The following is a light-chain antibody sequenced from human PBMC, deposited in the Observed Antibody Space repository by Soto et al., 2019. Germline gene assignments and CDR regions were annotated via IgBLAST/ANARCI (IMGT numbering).Light chain of an antibody. CDR3: SSYTTSSTLI. J-gene: IGLJ2*01. CDR2: DVT. V-gene: IGLV2-14*03. CDR1: NSDVGRYKL. Sequence: QSALTQPASVSGSPGQSITISCTGTNSDVGRYKLVSWYQQHPGKAPKLMIFDVTNRPSGGSNRFSGSKSGNTASLTISGRQAEDEADYYCSSYTTSSTLIFGGGTKLTVL.